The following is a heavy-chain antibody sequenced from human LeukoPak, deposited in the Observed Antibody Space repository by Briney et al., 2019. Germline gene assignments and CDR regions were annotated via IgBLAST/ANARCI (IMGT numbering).Heavy chain of an antibody. CDR1: ESTFSSYA. CDR2: LTGSAGTT. V-gene: IGHV3-23*01. J-gene: IGHJ4*02. D-gene: IGHD3-10*01. CDR3: AKRAFGENFFVF. Sequence: GASLRPSCAAAESTFSSYAITWVRQAPRNRLQWVSTLTGSAGTTYYTDSVKGRFTISRDNSKNTLYLQMNSLRAEDTAIYYCAKRAFGENFFVFWGQGTLVTVSS.